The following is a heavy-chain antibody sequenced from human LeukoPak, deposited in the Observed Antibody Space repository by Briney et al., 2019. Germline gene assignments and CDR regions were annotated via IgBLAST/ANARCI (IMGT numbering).Heavy chain of an antibody. Sequence: ASVTVSCKASAYTFTGYYMHWVRQAPGQGLEWMGWINPNSGGTNYAQKFQGRVTMTRDTSISTAYMELSRLRSDDTAVYYCARAGYDTLTGYYHPLDYWGQGTLVTVSS. V-gene: IGHV1-2*02. J-gene: IGHJ4*02. D-gene: IGHD3-9*01. CDR3: ARAGYDTLTGYYHPLDY. CDR1: AYTFTGYY. CDR2: INPNSGGT.